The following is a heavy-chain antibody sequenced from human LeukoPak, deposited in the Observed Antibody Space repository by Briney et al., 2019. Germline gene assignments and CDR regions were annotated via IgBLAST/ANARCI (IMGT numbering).Heavy chain of an antibody. Sequence: GRSLRLSCAASGFTFSDHVMHWVRQAPGMGLEWVAVISKDGSKTFYAGSVEGRFTFSRDNSENTLYLQMNYLKPVDTAVYYCAKDAGTIWNSKNDPFDIWGQGTMVTVSS. CDR2: ISKDGSKT. J-gene: IGHJ3*02. CDR3: AKDAGTIWNSKNDPFDI. D-gene: IGHD1-7*01. V-gene: IGHV3-30*17. CDR1: GFTFSDHV.